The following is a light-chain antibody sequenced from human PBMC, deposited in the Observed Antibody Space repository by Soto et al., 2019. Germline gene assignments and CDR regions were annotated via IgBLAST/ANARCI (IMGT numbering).Light chain of an antibody. Sequence: EIVLAQCPGTLSLSPGERASLSCRASQSVYNGYLAWYQQKPGQAPRLLIYGASSRATGIPDRFSGSGSGTDFTFTISRLEPEDFAVYYCQQYGGSPPITFGQGTRLEIK. CDR2: GAS. V-gene: IGKV3-20*01. J-gene: IGKJ5*01. CDR1: QSVYNGY. CDR3: QQYGGSPPIT.